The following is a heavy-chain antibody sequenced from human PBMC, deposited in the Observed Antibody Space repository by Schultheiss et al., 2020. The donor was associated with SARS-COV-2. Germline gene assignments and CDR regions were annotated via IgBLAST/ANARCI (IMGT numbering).Heavy chain of an antibody. CDR2: IRSKARNYAT. CDR3: AKDNYYYGMDV. J-gene: IGHJ6*02. V-gene: IGHV3-72*01. Sequence: GGSLRLSCAASGFTFSDHYMDWVRQAPGKGLEWVGRIRSKARNYATTYAASVKGRFIISRDNAKNSLYLQMNSLRAEDTAVYYCAKDNYYYGMDVWGQGTTVTVSS. CDR1: GFTFSDHY.